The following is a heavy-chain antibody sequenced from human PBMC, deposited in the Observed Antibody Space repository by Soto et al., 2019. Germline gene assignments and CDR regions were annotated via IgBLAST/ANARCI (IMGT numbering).Heavy chain of an antibody. CDR1: GGSISSGGYY. D-gene: IGHD3-9*01. CDR2: IYYSGST. V-gene: IGHV4-31*01. CDR3: ARIFLLPGYFGVGWFDP. J-gene: IGHJ5*02. Sequence: QVQLQESGPGLVKPSQTLSLTCTVSGGSISSGGYYWSWIRQHPGKGLEWIGYIYYSGSTYYNPSLNNQVTISVDTSKNQFYLKLSSVTAADTAVYYCARIFLLPGYFGVGWFDPWGQGTLVTVSS.